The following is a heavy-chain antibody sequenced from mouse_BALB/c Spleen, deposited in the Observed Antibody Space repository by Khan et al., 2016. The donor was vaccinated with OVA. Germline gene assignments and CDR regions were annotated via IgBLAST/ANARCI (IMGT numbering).Heavy chain of an antibody. CDR3: TGRDYGSSYPAFDY. V-gene: IGHV1-77*01. CDR1: GYSFTDYI. D-gene: IGHD1-1*01. J-gene: IGHJ3*01. Sequence: QVQLQQSGPELVKPGASVKMSCKASGYSFTDYIISWVKQSTGQGLQWIGEIYPGSGSLYSNEKFKGKATLTADTSSSTAYLQLSSLTSEDSAVYVGTGRDYGSSYPAFDYWGQGTLVTVSA. CDR2: IYPGSGSL.